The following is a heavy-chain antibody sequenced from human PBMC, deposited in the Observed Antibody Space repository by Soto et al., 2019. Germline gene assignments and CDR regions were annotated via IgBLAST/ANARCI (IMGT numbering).Heavy chain of an antibody. CDR2: ISGSGGST. CDR3: AKLWDYSSSWPIDDY. V-gene: IGHV3-23*01. CDR1: GFTFSSYA. Sequence: GGSLRLSCAASGFTFSSYAMSWVRQAPGKGLEWVSAISGSGGSTYYADSVKGRFTISRDNSKNTLYLQMNSLRAEDTAVYYCAKLWDYSSSWPIDDYWGQGTLVTVSS. D-gene: IGHD6-13*01. J-gene: IGHJ4*02.